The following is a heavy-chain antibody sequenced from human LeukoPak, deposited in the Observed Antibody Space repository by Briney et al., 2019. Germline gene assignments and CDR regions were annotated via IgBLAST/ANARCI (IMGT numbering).Heavy chain of an antibody. CDR1: GGSISSYY. J-gene: IGHJ4*02. V-gene: IGHV4-59*01. CDR2: IYYSGCT. Sequence: SETLSRNRTVSGGSISSYYWSWIRQPPVKGLVWVGYIYYSGCTNYNPSLKRLINISVDTSKNQFSLKLSSVTAADTAVYYCARLYCGSDCFAGYFDYWGQGTLVTVSS. D-gene: IGHD2-21*02. CDR3: ARLYCGSDCFAGYFDY.